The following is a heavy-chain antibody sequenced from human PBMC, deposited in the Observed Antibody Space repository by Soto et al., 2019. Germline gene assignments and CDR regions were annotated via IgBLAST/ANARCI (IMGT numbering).Heavy chain of an antibody. Sequence: QVQLVQSGAEVKKPGASVKVSCKASGYTFTSYGINWVRQAPGQGLEWMGWITAYNGNTKYAQKVQGRVTMTTDTSTNTAYMELRSLRSDDTALYYCARDSVVVTVTPHVAFDIWGQGTMVTVSS. CDR3: ARDSVVVTVTPHVAFDI. J-gene: IGHJ3*02. CDR1: GYTFTSYG. CDR2: ITAYNGNT. D-gene: IGHD2-21*02. V-gene: IGHV1-18*04.